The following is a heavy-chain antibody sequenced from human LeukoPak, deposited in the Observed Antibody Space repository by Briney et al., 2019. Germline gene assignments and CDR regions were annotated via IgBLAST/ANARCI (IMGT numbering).Heavy chain of an antibody. CDR1: GYTFTSYD. CDR3: ARFNHYYDSSGRGDFDY. J-gene: IGHJ4*02. Sequence: ASVKVSCKASGYTFTSYDINWVRQATGQGLEWMGWMNPNSGNTGYAQKFQGRVTMTRNTSISTAYMELSSLRSEDTAVYCCARFNHYYDSSGRGDFDYWGQGTLVTVSS. V-gene: IGHV1-8*01. CDR2: MNPNSGNT. D-gene: IGHD3-22*01.